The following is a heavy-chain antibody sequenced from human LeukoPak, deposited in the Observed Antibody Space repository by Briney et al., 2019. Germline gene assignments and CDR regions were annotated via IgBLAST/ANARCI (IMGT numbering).Heavy chain of an antibody. CDR1: GYSISSGYY. V-gene: IGHV4-38-2*02. CDR2: MHHSGST. D-gene: IGHD6-13*01. Sequence: SETLSLTCTVSGYSISSGYYWGWIRQPPGKGLEWIGSMHHSGSTYYNPSLKSRVTMSLDTSKNQFSLKLSSVTAADTAVYYCARTLLAAAGTGGWFDPWGQGTLVTVSS. CDR3: ARTLLAAAGTGGWFDP. J-gene: IGHJ5*02.